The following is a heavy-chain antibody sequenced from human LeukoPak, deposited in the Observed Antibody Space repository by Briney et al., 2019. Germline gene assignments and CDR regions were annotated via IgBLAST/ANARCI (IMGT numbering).Heavy chain of an antibody. V-gene: IGHV3-23*01. J-gene: IGHJ6*02. CDR2: ITGSGGAT. D-gene: IGHD4-17*01. Sequence: QSGGSLRLSCAASGFTFSTYAVNWVRQAPGKGLEWVSAITGSGGATYYADSVKGRFTISRDNSKNTLYLQMNSLRAEDTAVYYCARAPLYGDYGMDVWGQGTTVTVSS. CDR1: GFTFSTYA. CDR3: ARAPLYGDYGMDV.